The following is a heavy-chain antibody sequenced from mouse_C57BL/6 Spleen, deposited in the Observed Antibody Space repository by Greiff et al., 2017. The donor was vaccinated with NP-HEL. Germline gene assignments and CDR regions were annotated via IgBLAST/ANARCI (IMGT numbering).Heavy chain of an antibody. D-gene: IGHD1-1*01. CDR1: GYTFTSYG. V-gene: IGHV1-81*01. J-gene: IGHJ2*01. Sequence: QVQLKQSGAELARPGASVKLSCKASGYTFTSYGISWVKQRTGQGLEWIGEIYPRSGNTYYNEKFKGKATLTADKSSSTAYMELRSLTSEDSAVYFCARGITTVVATEYVDYWGQGTTLTVSS. CDR2: IYPRSGNT. CDR3: ARGITTVVATEYVDY.